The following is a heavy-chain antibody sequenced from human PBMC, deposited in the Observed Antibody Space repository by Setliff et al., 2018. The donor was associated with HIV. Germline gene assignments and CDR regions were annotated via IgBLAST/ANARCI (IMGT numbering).Heavy chain of an antibody. V-gene: IGHV4-4*07. CDR3: ARDFLSGDYYYYYMDV. Sequence: ETLSLTCTVSGGSINSYYWSWIRQPAGKGLEWIGRIYSSGSTNYNPSLKSRVTMSVDTSKNQFSLKLSSVTAADTAVYYCARDFLSGDYYYYYMDVWGKGTTVTVSS. D-gene: IGHD3-10*01. CDR1: GGSINSYY. J-gene: IGHJ6*03. CDR2: IYSSGST.